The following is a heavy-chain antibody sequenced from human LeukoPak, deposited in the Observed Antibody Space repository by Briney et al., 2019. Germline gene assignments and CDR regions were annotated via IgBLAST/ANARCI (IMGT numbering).Heavy chain of an antibody. CDR3: AKGLRFGELLTGY. V-gene: IGHV3-23*01. D-gene: IGHD3-10*01. J-gene: IGHJ4*02. Sequence: GGSLRLSCAASGFTFSNYALSWVRQAPGKGLEWLSSISDSGGGTYYADSVKGRFTISRDNSKNTLYLRMNSLRAEDTAVYYCAKGLRFGELLTGYWGQGTLVTVSS. CDR2: ISDSGGGT. CDR1: GFTFSNYA.